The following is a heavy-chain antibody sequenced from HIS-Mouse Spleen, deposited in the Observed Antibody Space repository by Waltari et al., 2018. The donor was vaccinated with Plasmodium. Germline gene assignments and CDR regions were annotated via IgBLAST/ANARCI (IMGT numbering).Heavy chain of an antibody. V-gene: IGHV4-34*01. CDR1: GGSFRGYY. D-gene: IGHD2-15*01. CDR3: ARGVGYCSGGSCDHYFDY. J-gene: IGHJ4*02. Sequence: QVQLQQWGAGLLKPSENLSLTCAVYGGSFRGYYWPWTRQPPGKGLEWIGEINHSGSTNYNPSLKSRVTISVDTSKNQFSLKLSSVTAADTAVYYCARGVGYCSGGSCDHYFDYWGQGTLVTVSS. CDR2: INHSGST.